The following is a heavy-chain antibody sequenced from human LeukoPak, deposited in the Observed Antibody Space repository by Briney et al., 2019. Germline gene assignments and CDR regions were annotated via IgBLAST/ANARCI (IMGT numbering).Heavy chain of an antibody. CDR2: LSPNSGDT. Sequence: ASVKVSCKASGYTFTGYYLHWVRQAPGQELGWMGWLSPNSGDTKFAQKFQGRVTMTRDTSISSAYMELSSLTSDDTAVYYCARDGGGDYYQNDYWGQGTLVTVSS. CDR1: GYTFTGYY. D-gene: IGHD2-21*02. J-gene: IGHJ4*02. CDR3: ARDGGGDYYQNDY. V-gene: IGHV1-2*02.